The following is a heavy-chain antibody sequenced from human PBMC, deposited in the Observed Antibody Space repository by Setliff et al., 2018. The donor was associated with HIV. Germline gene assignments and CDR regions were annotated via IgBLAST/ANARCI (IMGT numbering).Heavy chain of an antibody. CDR2: IYTSGST. Sequence: PSETLSLTCTVSGGPISSGSYYWNWIRQPAGKGLEWIGRIYTSGSTNYNPSLKSRVTISVDTSKNQFSLKLSSVTAADTAVYYCAREDYYYYGMDVWGQGTTVTVSS. CDR3: AREDYYYYGMDV. CDR1: GGPISSGSYY. J-gene: IGHJ6*02. V-gene: IGHV4-61*02.